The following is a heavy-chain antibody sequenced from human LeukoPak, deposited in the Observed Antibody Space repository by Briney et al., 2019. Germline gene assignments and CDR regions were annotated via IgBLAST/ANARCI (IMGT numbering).Heavy chain of an antibody. CDR1: GGSISSYY. Sequence: SETLSLICTVSGGSISSYYWSWIRQPAGKGLEWIGRIYASGSTYYNPSLKSRVTMSVDTSKNQLSLRLTTVTAADTAVYYCARIHYDFWSGYYFFDYWGQGTLVTVSS. J-gene: IGHJ4*02. D-gene: IGHD3-3*01. V-gene: IGHV4-4*07. CDR2: IYASGST. CDR3: ARIHYDFWSGYYFFDY.